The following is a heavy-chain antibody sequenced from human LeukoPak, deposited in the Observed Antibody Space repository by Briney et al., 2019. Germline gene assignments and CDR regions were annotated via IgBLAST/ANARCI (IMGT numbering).Heavy chain of an antibody. V-gene: IGHV4-59*01. CDR3: ARAWATDYFDY. CDR2: MYYSGTI. J-gene: IGHJ4*02. Sequence: SETLSLTCIVSGGSFSSYYLSWIRQPPGKGLEWIGHMYYSGTINYNPSLKSLVTISVDTSKNQFSLKLSSVTAADTAMYYCARAWATDYFDYWGQGTLVTVSS. CDR1: GGSFSSYY.